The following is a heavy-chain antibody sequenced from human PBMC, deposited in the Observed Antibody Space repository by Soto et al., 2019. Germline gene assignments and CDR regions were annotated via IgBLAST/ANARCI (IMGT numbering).Heavy chain of an antibody. D-gene: IGHD2-15*01. Sequence: QLQLQESGPGLVKPSETLSLTCTVSGGSISSSSYYWGWIRQPPGKGLEWIGSIYYSGSTYYNPSLKSRVTISVDTSKNQFSLKLSSVTAADTAVYYCARLLPRRGRHNYWYFDLWGRGTLVTVSS. V-gene: IGHV4-39*01. CDR1: GGSISSSSYY. CDR3: ARLLPRRGRHNYWYFDL. J-gene: IGHJ2*01. CDR2: IYYSGST.